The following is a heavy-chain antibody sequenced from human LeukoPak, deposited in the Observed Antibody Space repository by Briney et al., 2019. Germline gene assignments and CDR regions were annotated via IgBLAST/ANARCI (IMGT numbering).Heavy chain of an antibody. J-gene: IGHJ4*02. CDR1: GYTFTSNY. Sequence: ASVKVSCKAFGYTFTSNYMHWVRQAPGQGPEWMGVISPSGGSTTYAQKFQGRVTLTRDMSTSTDYLELSSLRSEDTAVYYCAKRLSSSSTWYYFDYWGQGTLVTVPS. CDR2: ISPSGGST. V-gene: IGHV1-46*01. CDR3: AKRLSSSSTWYYFDY. D-gene: IGHD6-13*01.